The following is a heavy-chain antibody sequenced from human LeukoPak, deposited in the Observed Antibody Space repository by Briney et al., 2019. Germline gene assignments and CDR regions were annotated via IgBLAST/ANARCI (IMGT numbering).Heavy chain of an antibody. CDR3: GRDLGGRSGY. V-gene: IGHV3-74*01. D-gene: IGHD1-26*01. CDR1: RFTFSSYT. CDR2: INEDGSIT. Sequence: GGSLRLSCAASRFTFSSYTMNWVRQVPGEGLVWVSRINEDGSITNYADSVKGRFSISRDNAKNTLYLQMNSLRAEDTAVYYCGRDLGGRSGYWGQGTLVTVSS. J-gene: IGHJ4*02.